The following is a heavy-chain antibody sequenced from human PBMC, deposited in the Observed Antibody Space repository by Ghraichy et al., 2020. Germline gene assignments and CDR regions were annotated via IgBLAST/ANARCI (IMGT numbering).Heavy chain of an antibody. D-gene: IGHD3/OR15-3a*01. J-gene: IGHJ4*02. CDR2: IYYSGST. CDR3: ARRTTYWTLDF. Sequence: SQTLSLTCTVSGGSISSYYWSWIRQPPGKGLEWIGYIYYSGSTNYNPSLKSRVTISLDTSKNQFSLKLSSVTAADTAVYYCARRTTYWTLDFWGQGTLVTVSS. V-gene: IGHV4-59*08. CDR1: GGSISSYY.